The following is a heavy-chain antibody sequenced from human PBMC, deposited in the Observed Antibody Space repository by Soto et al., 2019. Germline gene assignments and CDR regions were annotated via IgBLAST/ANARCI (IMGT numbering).Heavy chain of an antibody. D-gene: IGHD6-13*01. CDR2: VSGSGGST. J-gene: IGHJ4*02. CDR1: GFTFSSYA. V-gene: IGHV3-23*01. Sequence: EVQLLESGGGLVQPGGSLRLSCAASGFTFSSYAMRWVRQAPGKGLEWVSAVSGSGGSTYYADSVKGRFTISRDNYKNTLYLQMNSLRAEDTAVYYCARRGPGTYFDYWGQGTLVTVSS. CDR3: ARRGPGTYFDY.